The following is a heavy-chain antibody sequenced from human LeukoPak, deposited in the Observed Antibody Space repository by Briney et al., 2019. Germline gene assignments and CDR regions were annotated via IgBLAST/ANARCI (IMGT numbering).Heavy chain of an antibody. V-gene: IGHV4-61*02. J-gene: IGHJ4*02. D-gene: IGHD3-22*01. CDR2: ISSSGST. CDR3: ARRSPPYYYDSSGIDH. CDR1: GDSISSGDYY. Sequence: PSETLSLTCTVSGDSISSGDYYWSWIRQPAGKGLEWIGRISSSGSTYYNPSLNSRVTISVDTSKNQFSLKLSSVTAADTAVDYCARRSPPYYYDSSGIDHWGQGTLVTVSS.